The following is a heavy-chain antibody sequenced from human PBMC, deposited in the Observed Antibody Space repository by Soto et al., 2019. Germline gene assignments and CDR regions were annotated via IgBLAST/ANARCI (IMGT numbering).Heavy chain of an antibody. V-gene: IGHV4-39*01. CDR2: INHSGST. CDR1: SCSISSSSYY. J-gene: IGHJ6*03. Sequence: SKTLSLTCTVSSCSISSSSYYWGWIRQTPGKGLEWIGRINHSGSTNYNPSLKSRVTISVDTSKNQFSLKLSSVTAADTAVYYCARVYGAKNYYYYYMDVWGKGTTVTVSS. D-gene: IGHD4-17*01. CDR3: ARVYGAKNYYYYYMDV.